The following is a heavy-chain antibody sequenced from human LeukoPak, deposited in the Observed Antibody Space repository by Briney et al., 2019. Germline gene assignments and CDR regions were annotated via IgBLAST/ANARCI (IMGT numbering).Heavy chain of an antibody. Sequence: AGSLRLSCAASGFTFSSYNMNWVRQPPGKGLEWVSSITSGSSYRFYADSVKGRFTISRDNAKNSLYLQMNSLRAEDTDVYYCARGFLVRGLNYYMDVWGKGTTVTVSS. CDR3: ARGFLVRGLNYYMDV. CDR1: GFTFSSYN. V-gene: IGHV3-21*01. J-gene: IGHJ6*03. D-gene: IGHD3-10*01. CDR2: ITSGSSYR.